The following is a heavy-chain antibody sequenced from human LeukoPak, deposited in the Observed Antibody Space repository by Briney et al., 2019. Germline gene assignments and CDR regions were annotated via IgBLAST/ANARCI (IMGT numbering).Heavy chain of an antibody. J-gene: IGHJ4*02. D-gene: IGHD1-20*01. CDR1: GYSFTSYW. CDR2: IYPGDSDT. Sequence: GAFLKISCKGSGYSFTSYWIGWVRHMPAKSLEWMLIIYPGDSDTKYSPSFQGQVTISADKSINTAYLQWSSLKASDTAMYYCARHHYKWNDVGSTFDYWGQGTLVPVSP. CDR3: ARHHYKWNDVGSTFDY. V-gene: IGHV5-51*01.